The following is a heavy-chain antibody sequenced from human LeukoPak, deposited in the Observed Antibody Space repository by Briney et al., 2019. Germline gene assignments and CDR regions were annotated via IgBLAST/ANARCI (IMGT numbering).Heavy chain of an antibody. CDR1: RFTFSGYS. J-gene: IGHJ4*02. V-gene: IGHV3-21*01. Sequence: GGSLRLSCAPSRFTFSGYSMNWVRQAPGKGLEWVSSISSSSSYIYYQDSVKGRFTISRDNAKNSMSLQMSSWTADDPAVYYCARESRVSDYWGQGTLVTVSS. CDR2: ISSSSSYI. D-gene: IGHD3-10*01. CDR3: ARESRVSDY.